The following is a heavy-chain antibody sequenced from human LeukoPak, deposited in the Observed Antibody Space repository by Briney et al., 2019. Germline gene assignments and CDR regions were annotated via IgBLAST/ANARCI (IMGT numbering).Heavy chain of an antibody. Sequence: PGGSLRLSCAASGFTVSSNYMSWVRQAPGKGLEWVSVIYSGGSTYYADSVKGRFTISRDNSKNTLYLQMNSLRAEDTAVYYCARDKRTTTFTAPGSYYYGMDVWGQGTTVTVSS. D-gene: IGHD5-18*01. CDR2: IYSGGST. V-gene: IGHV3-53*01. CDR1: GFTVSSNY. J-gene: IGHJ6*02. CDR3: ARDKRTTTFTAPGSYYYGMDV.